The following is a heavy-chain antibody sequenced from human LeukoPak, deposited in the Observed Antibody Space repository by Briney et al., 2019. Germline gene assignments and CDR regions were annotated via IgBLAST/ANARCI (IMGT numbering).Heavy chain of an antibody. CDR1: GSTFRNYG. Sequence: ASVKVSCKPSGSTFRNYGISWLRQAPGQGLEWMGWSSGYNGNTTYAQRLQGRITMTTVTSTSTAYMELRSLRSDDTAVYYCARDLDYYDRSGYYYYWGQGTLVTVSS. CDR2: SSGYNGNT. V-gene: IGHV1-18*01. J-gene: IGHJ4*02. D-gene: IGHD3-22*01. CDR3: ARDLDYYDRSGYYYY.